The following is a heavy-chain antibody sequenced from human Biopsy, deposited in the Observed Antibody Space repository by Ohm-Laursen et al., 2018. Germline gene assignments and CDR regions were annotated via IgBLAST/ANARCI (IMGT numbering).Heavy chain of an antibody. J-gene: IGHJ4*02. CDR1: GESFNGYY. V-gene: IGHV4-34*01. Sequence: GTLSLTCAVYGESFNGYYWSWIRQPPGKGLEWIGQINQSGRTNYNPPLKSRVNISADKSNNQFSLKLTSVTSADTAVYFCGNEVHGRDYWGLGALVTVSS. CDR3: GNEVHGRDY. CDR2: INQSGRT. D-gene: IGHD2-15*01.